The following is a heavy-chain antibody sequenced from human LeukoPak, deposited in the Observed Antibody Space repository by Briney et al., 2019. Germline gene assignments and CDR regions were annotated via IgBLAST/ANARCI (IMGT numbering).Heavy chain of an antibody. J-gene: IGHJ6*02. Sequence: SETLSLTCAVYGGSFSGYYWSWIRQPPGKGLEWIGEINHSGSTNYNPSLKSRVTISVDTSKNQFSLKLSSVTAADTAVYYCARRGITTMYYYYGTDVWGQGTTVTVSS. CDR3: ARRGITTMYYYYGTDV. D-gene: IGHD4-11*01. CDR2: INHSGST. CDR1: GGSFSGYY. V-gene: IGHV4-34*01.